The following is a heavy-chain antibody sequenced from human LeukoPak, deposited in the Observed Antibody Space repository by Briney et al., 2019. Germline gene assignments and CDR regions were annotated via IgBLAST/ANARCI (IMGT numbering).Heavy chain of an antibody. CDR3: ARDPAMSYDFWSGRWGVFDP. CDR2: ISYDGSNK. CDR1: GYTFTSYA. J-gene: IGHJ5*02. D-gene: IGHD3-3*01. V-gene: IGHV3-30-3*01. Sequence: SCKASGYTFTSYAMHWVRQAPGKGLEGGAVISYDGSNKYYADSVKGRFTISRDNSKNTLYLQMNSLRAEDTAVYYCARDPAMSYDFWSGRWGVFDPWGQGTLVTVSS.